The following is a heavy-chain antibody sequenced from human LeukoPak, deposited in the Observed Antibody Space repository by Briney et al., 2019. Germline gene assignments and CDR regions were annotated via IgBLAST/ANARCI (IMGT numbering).Heavy chain of an antibody. CDR1: GFTVSSYA. D-gene: IGHD3-16*01. CDR2: IGGGGTL. Sequence: GGSLRLSCAASGFTVSSYAMGWVRQAPGKGLEWVTAIGGGGTLYYADSVKGRFSISRDISKNTLLLQMNSLRAEDTAVYYCARRRYDWGGDFANWGQGTLVTVSS. J-gene: IGHJ4*02. V-gene: IGHV3-23*01. CDR3: ARRRYDWGGDFAN.